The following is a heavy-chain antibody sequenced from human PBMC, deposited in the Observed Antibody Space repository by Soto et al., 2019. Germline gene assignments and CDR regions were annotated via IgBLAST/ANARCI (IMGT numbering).Heavy chain of an antibody. CDR1: GGSISGYF. CDR3: TRHVVNGFTFDL. Sequence: QVQLQESGPGLVKPSETLSLTCTVSGGSISGYFWSWVRQSPGTGLEWIGYIYYSGSTKYNPSLKSRVAISVDTSKNQFSLNVNSVTAADTAVYYCTRHVVNGFTFDLWGRGALVTVSS. CDR2: IYYSGST. D-gene: IGHD2-15*01. J-gene: IGHJ2*01. V-gene: IGHV4-59*08.